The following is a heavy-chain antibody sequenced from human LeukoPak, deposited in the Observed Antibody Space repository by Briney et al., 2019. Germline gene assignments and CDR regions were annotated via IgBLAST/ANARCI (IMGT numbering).Heavy chain of an antibody. CDR3: ARDLHPATIAVAGTSAFDI. V-gene: IGHV3-33*01. Sequence: GGSLRLSCAASGFTFSSYGMHWVRQAPGKGLEWVAVIWYDGSNKYYADSVKGRFTISRDNSKNTLYLQMNSLRAEDTAVYYCARDLHPATIAVAGTSAFDIWGQGTMVTVSS. J-gene: IGHJ3*02. CDR2: IWYDGSNK. D-gene: IGHD6-19*01. CDR1: GFTFSSYG.